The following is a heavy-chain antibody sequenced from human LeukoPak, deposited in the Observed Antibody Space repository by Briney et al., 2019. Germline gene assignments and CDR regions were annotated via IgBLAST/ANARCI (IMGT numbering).Heavy chain of an antibody. J-gene: IGHJ5*01. CDR1: EFDFFSYG. CDR2: IYTDGSTT. V-gene: IGHV3-74*01. Sequence: GGSLRLSCVASEFDFFSYGMQWVRQAPGKGLVWVSRIYTDGSTTSYADSVKGRFTISRDNAKNTLYLEMKSLRVEDTAVYYCARELPREVTLDSWGQGTLVTVSP. D-gene: IGHD2-21*02. CDR3: ARELPREVTLDS.